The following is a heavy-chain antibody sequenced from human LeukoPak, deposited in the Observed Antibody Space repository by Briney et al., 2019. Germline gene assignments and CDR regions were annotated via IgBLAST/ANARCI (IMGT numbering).Heavy chain of an antibody. CDR2: INPNSGGT. V-gene: IGHV1-2*02. D-gene: IGHD3-22*01. Sequence: ASVKVSCKASGYTFTGYYMHWVRQAPGQGLEWMGWINPNSGGTNYAQKFQGRVTMTRDTSTSTVYMELSSLRSEDTAVYYCARDPDYYDSSGCWGQGTLVTVSS. CDR3: ARDPDYYDSSGC. J-gene: IGHJ4*02. CDR1: GYTFTGYY.